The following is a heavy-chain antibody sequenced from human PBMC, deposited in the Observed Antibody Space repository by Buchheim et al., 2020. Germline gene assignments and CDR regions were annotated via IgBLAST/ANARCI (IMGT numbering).Heavy chain of an antibody. CDR2: IKQDGSEK. J-gene: IGHJ6*02. CDR1: GFTFSSYW. Sequence: EVQLVESGGGLVQPGGSLRLSCAASGFTFSSYWMSWVRQAPGKGLEWVANIKQDGSEKYYVDSVKGRFTISRDNAKNSLYLQMNSLRAEDTAVYYCARGRRLYCSGGSCLYYYYYGMDVWGQGTT. D-gene: IGHD2-15*01. V-gene: IGHV3-7*01. CDR3: ARGRRLYCSGGSCLYYYYYGMDV.